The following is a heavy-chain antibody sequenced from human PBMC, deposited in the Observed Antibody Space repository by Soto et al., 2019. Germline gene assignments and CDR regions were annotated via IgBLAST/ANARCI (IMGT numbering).Heavy chain of an antibody. CDR3: ARRPGNYAIDNYMDV. CDR2: IYYSGST. V-gene: IGHV4-39*01. CDR1: GGSISSSSYY. Sequence: QLQLQESGPGLVKPSETLSLTCTVSGGSISSSSYYWGWIRQPPGKGLEWIGSIYYSGSTYYNPSLKSRVTISVDTSKNQFSLKLSSVTAADTAVSYGARRPGNYAIDNYMDVWGKGTTVTVSS. J-gene: IGHJ6*03. D-gene: IGHD1-7*01.